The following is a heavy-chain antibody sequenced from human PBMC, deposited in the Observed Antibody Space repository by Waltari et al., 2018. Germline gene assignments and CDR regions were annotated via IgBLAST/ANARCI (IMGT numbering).Heavy chain of an antibody. J-gene: IGHJ4*02. CDR2: IYHSGST. Sequence: QVQLQESGPGLVKPSETLSLTCAVSGYSISSGYYWGWIRQPPGKGLEWIGSIYHSGSTYYNPSLKSRVTISVDTSKNQFSLKLSSVTAADTAVYYCARDLAVAGLGYWGQGTLVTVSS. CDR3: ARDLAVAGLGY. V-gene: IGHV4-38-2*02. CDR1: GYSISSGYY. D-gene: IGHD6-19*01.